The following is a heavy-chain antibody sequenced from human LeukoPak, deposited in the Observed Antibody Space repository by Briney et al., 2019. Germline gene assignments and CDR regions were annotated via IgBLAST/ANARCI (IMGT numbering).Heavy chain of an antibody. Sequence: SETLSLTCAVYGGSFSGYYWSWIRQPPGKELEWIGEINHSGSTNYNPSLKSRVTISVDTSKNQFSLKLSSVTATDTAVYYCARGSMLTGYPFDYWGQGTLVTVSS. CDR1: GGSFSGYY. J-gene: IGHJ4*02. CDR3: ARGSMLTGYPFDY. D-gene: IGHD3-9*01. CDR2: INHSGST. V-gene: IGHV4-34*01.